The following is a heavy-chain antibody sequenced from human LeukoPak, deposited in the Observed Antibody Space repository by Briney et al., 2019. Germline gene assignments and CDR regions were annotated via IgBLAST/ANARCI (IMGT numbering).Heavy chain of an antibody. V-gene: IGHV3-23*01. J-gene: IGHJ4*02. Sequence: GGSLRLSCAASGFTFSSYAMSWVRQAPGKGLEWVSAISGSGGSTYYADSVKGRFTTSRDNSKNMLYLQMNSLRAEDTAVYYCAKMSSWYLGGPYYFDYWGQGTLVTVSS. CDR2: ISGSGGST. CDR1: GFTFSSYA. D-gene: IGHD6-13*01. CDR3: AKMSSWYLGGPYYFDY.